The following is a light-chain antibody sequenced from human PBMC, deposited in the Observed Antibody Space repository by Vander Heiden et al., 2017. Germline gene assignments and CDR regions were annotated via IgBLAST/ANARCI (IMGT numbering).Light chain of an antibody. J-gene: IGKJ2*01. CDR2: KAS. V-gene: IGKV1-5*03. Sequence: DIQMTQSPSTLSASLGARVAITCRARQSGSNYLAWYQHKPGKAPKLLIYKASTLESGVPSRFSGSGSGTEFTLTISSLQPDDFATYYCQQYSISPYTFGQGTKLEIK. CDR1: QSGSNY. CDR3: QQYSISPYT.